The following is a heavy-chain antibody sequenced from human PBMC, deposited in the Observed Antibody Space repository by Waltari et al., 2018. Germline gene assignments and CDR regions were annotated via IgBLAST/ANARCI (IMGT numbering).Heavy chain of an antibody. J-gene: IGHJ4*02. Sequence: QVQLVESGGGVVQPGRSLRLSCAASGFVFSTYAIHWVRQAPGKGLEWGAVLSYDGSNKYYTDSLKGRFTISRDNSKNTMYLQMDSLRTDDTAVYYCARENRQWLAPEPYYFDYWGRGTLVTVTS. CDR2: LSYDGSNK. D-gene: IGHD6-19*01. V-gene: IGHV3-30*10. CDR1: GFVFSTYA. CDR3: ARENRQWLAPEPYYFDY.